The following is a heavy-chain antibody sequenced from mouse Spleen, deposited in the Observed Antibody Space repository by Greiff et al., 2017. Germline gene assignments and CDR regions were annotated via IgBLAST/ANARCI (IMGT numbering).Heavy chain of an antibody. V-gene: IGHV1-22*01. CDR1: GYTFTDYN. Sequence: DVQLQESGPELVKPGASVKMSCKASGYTFTDYNMHWVKQSHGKSLEWIGYINPNNGGTSYNQKFKGKATLTVNKSSSTAYMELRSLTSEDSAVYYCARRDYSNWYFDVWGTGTTVTVSS. D-gene: IGHD2-5*01. CDR3: ARRDYSNWYFDV. CDR2: INPNNGGT. J-gene: IGHJ1*03.